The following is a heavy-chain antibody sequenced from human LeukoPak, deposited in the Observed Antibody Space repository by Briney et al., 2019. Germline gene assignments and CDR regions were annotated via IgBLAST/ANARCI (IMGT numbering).Heavy chain of an antibody. CDR3: ARVLPVRGVISWFDP. CDR1: GGSISSYY. V-gene: IGHV4-59*01. Sequence: SETLSLTCTVSGGSISSYYWSWIRQPPGKGLEWIGYIYYSGSTNYNPSLKSRVTISVDTSKNQFSLKLSSVTAADTAVYYCARVLPVRGVISWFDPWGQGTLVTASS. CDR2: IYYSGST. D-gene: IGHD3-10*01. J-gene: IGHJ5*02.